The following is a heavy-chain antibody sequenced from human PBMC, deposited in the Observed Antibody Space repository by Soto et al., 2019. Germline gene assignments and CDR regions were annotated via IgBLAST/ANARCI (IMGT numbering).Heavy chain of an antibody. CDR1: GFTFSNYG. CDR3: VRERAPFDAFDV. CDR2: IWVDGINK. Sequence: GGSLRLSCAASGFTFSNYGMHWVRQAPGKGLEWVTVIWVDGINKYYADSVKGRFTISRDNSKNTLYLRMDGLRVEYTAVYYCVRERAPFDAFDVWGQGTMVTVSS. J-gene: IGHJ3*01. V-gene: IGHV3-33*01.